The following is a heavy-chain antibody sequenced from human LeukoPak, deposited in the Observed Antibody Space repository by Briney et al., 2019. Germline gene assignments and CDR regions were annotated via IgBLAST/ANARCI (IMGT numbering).Heavy chain of an antibody. CDR2: IYYSGST. V-gene: IGHV4-59*01. CDR1: GGSISTYY. Sequence: ETLSLTCTVSGGSISTYYWSWIRQPPGKGLECIGYIYYSGSTNYNPSLKSRVTISVDTSKNQFSLNLNSVTAADTAEYYCARAPGSAYYPYYYMDVWGKGTTVTVSS. J-gene: IGHJ6*03. D-gene: IGHD6-19*01. CDR3: ARAPGSAYYPYYYMDV.